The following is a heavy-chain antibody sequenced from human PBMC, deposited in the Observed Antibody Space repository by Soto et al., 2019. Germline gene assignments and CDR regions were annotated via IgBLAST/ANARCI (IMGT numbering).Heavy chain of an antibody. CDR3: ARDVLWSGYYGLLDDNYYMDA. Sequence: QVQLVESGGGLVKPGGSLRLSCAASGFTFSDYYMSWIRQAPGKGLEWVSYISSSGSTIYYADSVKGRFTISRDNAKNSLYLQMNSLRAADTAVYYSARDVLWSGYYGLLDDNYYMDAWGKGTTVTVSS. D-gene: IGHD3-3*01. CDR2: ISSSGSTI. J-gene: IGHJ6*03. CDR1: GFTFSDYY. V-gene: IGHV3-11*01.